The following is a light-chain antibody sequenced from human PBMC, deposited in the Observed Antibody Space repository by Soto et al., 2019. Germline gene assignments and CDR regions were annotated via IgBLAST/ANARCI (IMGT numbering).Light chain of an antibody. V-gene: IGKV3-15*01. CDR1: QSISTN. Sequence: EIVMTQSPATLSVSPGERATLSCRASQSISTNLAWYQQRRGQAPRLLIYGASTRATGIPARFSGSGSGTEFILTISSLQSEDFAVYYCQQYTQWPLFTFGPGTRVDIK. J-gene: IGKJ3*01. CDR2: GAS. CDR3: QQYTQWPLFT.